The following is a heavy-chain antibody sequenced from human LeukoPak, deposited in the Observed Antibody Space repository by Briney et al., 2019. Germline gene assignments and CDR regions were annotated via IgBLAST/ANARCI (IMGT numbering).Heavy chain of an antibody. D-gene: IGHD4-23*01. CDR3: ARKTVVGSYFDY. Sequence: GGSLRLSCAASGFTFSAYWMSWVRQAPGKGLEWVANIKQDGSDKYYVDSVTGRFTISRDNAKNSLYLQMNSLRAEDTAVYYCARKTVVGSYFDYWGQGTPVTVSS. CDR1: GFTFSAYW. CDR2: IKQDGSDK. J-gene: IGHJ4*02. V-gene: IGHV3-7*03.